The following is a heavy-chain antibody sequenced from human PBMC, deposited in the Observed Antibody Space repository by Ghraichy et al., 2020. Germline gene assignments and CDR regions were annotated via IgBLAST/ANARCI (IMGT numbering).Heavy chain of an antibody. CDR3: ARADIVVVPAAIGFDP. Sequence: ASVKVSCKASGYTFTSYGISWVRQAPGQGLEWMGWISAYNGNTNYAQKLQGRVTMTTDTSTSTAYMELSSLRSDDTAVYYCARADIVVVPAAIGFDPWGQGTLVTVSS. V-gene: IGHV1-18*04. CDR2: ISAYNGNT. CDR1: GYTFTSYG. J-gene: IGHJ5*02. D-gene: IGHD2-2*02.